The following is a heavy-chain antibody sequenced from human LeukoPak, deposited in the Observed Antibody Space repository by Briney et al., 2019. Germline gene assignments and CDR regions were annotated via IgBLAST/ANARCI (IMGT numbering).Heavy chain of an antibody. CDR2: ISYDGSNK. V-gene: IGHV3-30-3*01. Sequence: PGRSLRLSCAASGFTFSSYAMHWVRQAPGKGLEWVAVISYDGSNKYYADSVKGRFTISRDNSKNTLYLQMNSLRAEDTAVYYCAREIRFLESNWFAPWGQGTLVTVSS. J-gene: IGHJ5*02. CDR1: GFTFSSYA. D-gene: IGHD3-3*01. CDR3: AREIRFLESNWFAP.